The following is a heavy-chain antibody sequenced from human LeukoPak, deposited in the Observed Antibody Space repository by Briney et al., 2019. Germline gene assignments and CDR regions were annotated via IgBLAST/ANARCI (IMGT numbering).Heavy chain of an antibody. V-gene: IGHV4-31*03. J-gene: IGHJ5*02. CDR1: GGSISSGGYY. CDR2: IYYSGST. CDR3: ARDSTEGGSSHWFDP. Sequence: SETLSLTCTVSGGSISSGGYYWSWIRQHPGKGLEWIGNIYYSGSTYYNPSLKSRVTISVDTSKNQFSLKLSSVTAADTAVYYCARDSTEGGSSHWFDPWGQGTLVTVSS. D-gene: IGHD1-14*01.